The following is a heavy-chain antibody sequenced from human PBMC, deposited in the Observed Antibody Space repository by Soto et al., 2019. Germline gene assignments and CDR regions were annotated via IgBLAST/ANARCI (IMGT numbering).Heavy chain of an antibody. J-gene: IGHJ4*02. D-gene: IGHD5-18*01. CDR3: ATSVNSAMAFDY. Sequence: SVKVSCKASGYTFTHYYIHWVRQAPGQGLEWMGIINPNGGITTYAQKFRAGFTMTRDTSTSTVYLELSSLRSEDSAIYYCATSVNSAMAFDYWGQGTLVTVSS. CDR1: GYTFTHYY. V-gene: IGHV1-46*01. CDR2: INPNGGIT.